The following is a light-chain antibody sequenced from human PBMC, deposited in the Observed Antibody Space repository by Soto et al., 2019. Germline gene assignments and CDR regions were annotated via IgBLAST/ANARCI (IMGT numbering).Light chain of an antibody. CDR2: GAS. V-gene: IGKV3-20*01. Sequence: EIVLTQSPGTLSLSPGERATLSCRASQSVSSSYLAWYQQKPGQAPRLLIYGASSRATGIPDRFSGSGSGTDFTLSISRMEPEDFAVYYCQQYGNSPPLLTFGQGTRLEIK. CDR3: QQYGNSPPLLT. CDR1: QSVSSSY. J-gene: IGKJ5*01.